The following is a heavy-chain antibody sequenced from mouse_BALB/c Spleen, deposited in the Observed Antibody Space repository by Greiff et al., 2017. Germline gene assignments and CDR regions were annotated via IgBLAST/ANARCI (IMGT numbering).Heavy chain of an antibody. Sequence: EVQLQQSGAELVRPGASVKLSCTASGFNIKDYSMHWVQQRPEQGLEWIGWIDPENGDTKYAPKFQGKATMTADTSSNTAYLQLSSLTSEDTCVYYCKREADGNSMDYWGQGTSVTVSS. V-gene: IGHV14-4*02. J-gene: IGHJ4*01. CDR3: KREADGNSMDY. D-gene: IGHD2-1*01. CDR1: GFNIKDYS. CDR2: IDPENGDT.